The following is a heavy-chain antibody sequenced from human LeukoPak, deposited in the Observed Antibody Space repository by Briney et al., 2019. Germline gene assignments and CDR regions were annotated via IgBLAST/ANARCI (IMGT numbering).Heavy chain of an antibody. D-gene: IGHD6-19*01. CDR1: GFVFDNYA. J-gene: IGHJ4*02. CDR2: ISGDGGST. Sequence: GGSLRLSCAAPGFVFDNYAIHWVRQAPGKGLEWVSLISGDGGSTFYADSVRGRFTISRDNTRKSLSLQMSSLRSEDTALYYCARESETSGWYDYWGQGTLVTVSS. V-gene: IGHV3-43*02. CDR3: ARESETSGWYDY.